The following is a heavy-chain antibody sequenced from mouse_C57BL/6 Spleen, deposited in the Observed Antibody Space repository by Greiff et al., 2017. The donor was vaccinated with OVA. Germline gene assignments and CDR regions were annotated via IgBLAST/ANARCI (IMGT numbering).Heavy chain of an antibody. CDR3: ARRGVVAKDWYFDV. CDR1: GYTFTSYG. Sequence: QVQLQQSGAELARPGASVKLSCKASGYTFTSYGISWVKQRTGQGLEWIGEIYPRSGNTYYNEKFKGKATLTADKSSSTAYMELRSLTSEDSAVYFCARRGVVAKDWYFDVWGTGTTVTVSS. CDR2: IYPRSGNT. V-gene: IGHV1-81*01. J-gene: IGHJ1*03. D-gene: IGHD1-1*01.